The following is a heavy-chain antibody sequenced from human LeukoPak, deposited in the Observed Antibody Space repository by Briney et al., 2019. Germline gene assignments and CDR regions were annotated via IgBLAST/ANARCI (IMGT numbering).Heavy chain of an antibody. CDR3: ARDDCSSTSCYKGYYGMDV. V-gene: IGHV3-64*01. CDR2: ISSNGGST. CDR1: GFTFSSYA. D-gene: IGHD2-2*02. J-gene: IGHJ6*02. Sequence: GGSLRLSCAASGFTFSSYAMPWVRQAPGKGLEYVSAISSNGGSTYYANSVKGRFTISRDNSKNTLYLQMGSLRAEDMAVYYCARDDCSSTSCYKGYYGMDVWGQGTTVTVSS.